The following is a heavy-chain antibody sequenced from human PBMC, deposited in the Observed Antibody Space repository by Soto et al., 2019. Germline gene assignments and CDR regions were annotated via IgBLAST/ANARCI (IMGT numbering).Heavy chain of an antibody. CDR3: ARDEGPQGPMTTVTTDAFDI. Sequence: GGSLRLSCAASGFTFSSYAMHWVRQAPGKGLEWVAVISYDGSNKYYAKSVKGRFTISRDNSKNTLYLQMNSLRAEDTAVYYCARDEGPQGPMTTVTTDAFDIWGQGTMVNVSS. CDR2: ISYDGSNK. V-gene: IGHV3-30*04. CDR1: GFTFSSYA. J-gene: IGHJ3*02. D-gene: IGHD4-17*01.